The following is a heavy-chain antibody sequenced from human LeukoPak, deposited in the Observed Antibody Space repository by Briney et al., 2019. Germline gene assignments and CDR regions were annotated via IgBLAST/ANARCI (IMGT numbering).Heavy chain of an antibody. CDR1: GFTFSSYS. D-gene: IGHD6-19*01. CDR2: ISSSSSYI. CDR3: ARGYSSGWSEYPEYFQH. V-gene: IGHV3-21*01. Sequence: GGSLRLSCAASGFTFSSYSMNWVRQAPGKGLEWVSSISSSSSYIYYADSVKGRFTISRDNAKNSLYLQMNSLRAEDTAVYYCARGYSSGWSEYPEYFQHWSQGTLVTVSS. J-gene: IGHJ1*01.